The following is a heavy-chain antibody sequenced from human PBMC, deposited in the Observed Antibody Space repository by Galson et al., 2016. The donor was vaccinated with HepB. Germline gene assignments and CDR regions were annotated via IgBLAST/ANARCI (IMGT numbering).Heavy chain of an antibody. J-gene: IGHJ6*02. D-gene: IGHD3-10*01. CDR3: ASPIFLDFGAYGMDV. Sequence: SLRLSCAASGFTFSGSAMYWVRQAPGKGLEWVALISYDASKQYYADSVKGRFTISRDNSKNTLFLQLNSLRPADTAIYYCASPIFLDFGAYGMDVWGQGTAVIVSS. CDR2: ISYDASKQ. CDR1: GFTFSGSA. V-gene: IGHV3-30-3*01.